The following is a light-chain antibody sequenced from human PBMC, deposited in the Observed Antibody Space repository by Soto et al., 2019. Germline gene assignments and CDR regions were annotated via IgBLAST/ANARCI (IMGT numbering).Light chain of an antibody. V-gene: IGKV3-20*01. CDR2: GVS. J-gene: IGKJ1*01. CDR3: QVYGSSPKT. CDR1: QPVNSDY. Sequence: IVLTQSPGTLSLSPGEGATLSCRASQPVNSDYLAWYQQKPGQAPRLLMYGVSTRDTGIPDRFSGSGAGTDFTLTISRLEPGDFAVYYCQVYGSSPKTFGQGTKVEFK.